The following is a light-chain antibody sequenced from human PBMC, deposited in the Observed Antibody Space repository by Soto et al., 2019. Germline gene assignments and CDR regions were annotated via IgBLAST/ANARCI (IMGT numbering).Light chain of an antibody. CDR3: SSYTSSSLV. V-gene: IGLV2-14*01. CDR2: DVS. CDR1: SSDVGGYNY. J-gene: IGLJ2*01. Sequence: QSVLTQPASVSGSPGQSITISCTGTSSDVGGYNYVSWYQQHPGKAPKLMIYDVSNRPSGVSNRFSGSKSGNTASLTISGLQDEDEADYYCSSYTSSSLVFGGGTKVTVL.